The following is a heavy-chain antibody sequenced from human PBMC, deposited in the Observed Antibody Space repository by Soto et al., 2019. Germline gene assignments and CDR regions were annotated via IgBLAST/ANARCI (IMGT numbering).Heavy chain of an antibody. CDR1: GYTFTSYY. J-gene: IGHJ4*02. CDR3: ARALGMATKYYFDY. V-gene: IGHV1-46*01. Sequence: ASVQVSCKASGYTFTSYYMHCVRQAPGQGLEWMGIINPSGGSPSYAPKFQGRVTMTRDTSTSTVYMELSSLRSEDTAVYYCARALGMATKYYFDYWGQGTLVTVSS. D-gene: IGHD5-12*01. CDR2: INPSGGSP.